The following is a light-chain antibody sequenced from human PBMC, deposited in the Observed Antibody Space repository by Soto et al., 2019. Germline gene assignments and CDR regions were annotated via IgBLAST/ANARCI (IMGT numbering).Light chain of an antibody. V-gene: IGKV1-5*01. CDR3: QKYNSYSRT. J-gene: IGKJ1*01. CDR2: DAS. Sequence: DIQMTHSPSTLSASVVYIVTITCLASHTIITWLAWYQHKPGKAPNLLIYDASTLMSGVPSRFSGSGSGTEFTLTISSLQPDDFATYYCQKYNSYSRTCGQGTKVDIK. CDR1: HTIITW.